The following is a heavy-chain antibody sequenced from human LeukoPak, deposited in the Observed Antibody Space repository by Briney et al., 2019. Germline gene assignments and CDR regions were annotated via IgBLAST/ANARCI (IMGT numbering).Heavy chain of an antibody. CDR2: ISSSSSYI. CDR1: GFVFNTYG. J-gene: IGHJ4*02. CDR3: ARVSYGDSGYFDY. V-gene: IGHV3-21*05. Sequence: GGSLRLSCAASGFVFNTYGMHWVRQAPGKGLEWVSYISSSSSYINYADSVKGRFTISRDNAKNSLYLQMNSLRAEDTAVYYCARVSYGDSGYFDYWGQGTLVTVSS. D-gene: IGHD4-17*01.